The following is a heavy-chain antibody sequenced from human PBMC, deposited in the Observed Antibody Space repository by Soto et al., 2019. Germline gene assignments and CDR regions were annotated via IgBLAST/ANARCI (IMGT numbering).Heavy chain of an antibody. J-gene: IGHJ6*02. CDR1: GFTFSSYS. V-gene: IGHV3-21*01. CDR3: ARGQQNYGSGSLGMDV. Sequence: GSLRLSCAASGFTFSSYSMNWVRQAPGKGLEWVSSISSSSSYIYYADSVKGQFTISRDNAKNSLYLQMNSLRAEDTAVYHCARGQQNYGSGSLGMDVWGQGTTVTVSS. CDR2: ISSSSSYI. D-gene: IGHD3-10*01.